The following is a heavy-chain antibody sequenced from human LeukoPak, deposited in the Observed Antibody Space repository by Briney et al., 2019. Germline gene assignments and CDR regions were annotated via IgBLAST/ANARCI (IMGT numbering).Heavy chain of an antibody. J-gene: IGHJ4*02. CDR1: GYSFTSYY. Sequence: GASVMVSCKASGYSFTSYYVHWVRQAAGQGLEWMGVSNPIGGGANYAQTFQGRVTMTRDTSSNTIYMELSSLRSDDTAVYYCAREAASRLVPASAGKDLDYWGQGTLVTVS. D-gene: IGHD6-13*01. CDR2: SNPIGGGA. CDR3: AREAASRLVPASAGKDLDY. V-gene: IGHV1-46*01.